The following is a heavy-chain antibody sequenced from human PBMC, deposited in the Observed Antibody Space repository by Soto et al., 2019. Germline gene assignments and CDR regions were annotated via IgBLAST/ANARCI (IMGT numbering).Heavy chain of an antibody. Sequence: QVQLVESGGGVVQPGRSLRLSCAASGFTFNNYGMHWVRQAPGKGLEWVAVIWNDGNGYYYANSVKGRFTISRDNSKNTLYLQMSSLTAEHTAVYYCARRQISPPTRGAASARGGMDVWGQGTTVTVSS. J-gene: IGHJ6*02. CDR3: ARRQISPPTRGAASARGGMDV. CDR1: GFTFNNYG. V-gene: IGHV3-33*01. D-gene: IGHD6-13*01. CDR2: IWNDGNGY.